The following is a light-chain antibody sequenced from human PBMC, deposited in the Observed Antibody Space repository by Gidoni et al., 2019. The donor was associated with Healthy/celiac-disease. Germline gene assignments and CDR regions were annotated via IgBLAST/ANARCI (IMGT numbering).Light chain of an antibody. Sequence: DIQMTQSPSSLSASAGERVTITCRASQRISSYLNWYQQKLGKAPKLLIYAASSLQSGVPSRFTGIGSGTDFTLTISRLQPEDFATYYCQQSYSAPPTFGQGTKLEIK. V-gene: IGKV1-39*01. CDR2: AAS. CDR1: QRISSY. J-gene: IGKJ2*01. CDR3: QQSYSAPPT.